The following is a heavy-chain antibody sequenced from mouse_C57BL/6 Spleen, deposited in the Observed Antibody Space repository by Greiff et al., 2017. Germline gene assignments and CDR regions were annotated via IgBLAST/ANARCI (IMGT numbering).Heavy chain of an antibody. D-gene: IGHD4-1*01. CDR1: GYAFTNYL. CDR3: ARQNWNSYFDY. J-gene: IGHJ2*01. V-gene: IGHV1-54*01. CDR2: INPGRGGI. Sequence: QVQLQQSGAELVRPGTSVKVSCKASGYAFTNYLIEWVKQRPGQGLEWIGVINPGRGGINYNEQFKGKATLTADKASNTAYMQLSSLTSEDSAVYFCARQNWNSYFDYWGQGTTLTVSS.